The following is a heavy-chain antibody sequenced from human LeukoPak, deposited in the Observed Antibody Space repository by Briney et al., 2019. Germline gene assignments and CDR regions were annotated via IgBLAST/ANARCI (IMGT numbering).Heavy chain of an antibody. CDR1: GFTFSSYA. CDR2: ISYDGSNQ. CDR3: AGETYGNFDY. J-gene: IGHJ4*02. V-gene: IGHV3-30-3*01. Sequence: GGSLRLSCAASGFTFSSYAMHWVRQAPGKGLEWVAVISYDGSNQYYADSVKGRFTISRDNSKNTLYLQMNSLRAEDTAVYYCAGETYGNFDYWGQGTLVTVSS. D-gene: IGHD4-17*01.